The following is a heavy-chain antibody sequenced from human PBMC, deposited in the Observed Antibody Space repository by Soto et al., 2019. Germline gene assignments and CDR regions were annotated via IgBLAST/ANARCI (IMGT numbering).Heavy chain of an antibody. CDR1: GYTLTDLS. CDR3: ARGSSDYDILTVSRWNLAFDI. D-gene: IGHD3-9*01. CDR2: FDPEDGET. V-gene: IGHV1-24*01. J-gene: IGHJ3*02. Sequence: ASVKLSCKVSGYTLTDLSMHWVRQAPRKGLEWMGGFDPEDGETIYAQKFQGRVTMTEDTSTDTAYMELSSLRSEDTAVYYCARGSSDYDILTVSRWNLAFDIWGQGTMVTVSS.